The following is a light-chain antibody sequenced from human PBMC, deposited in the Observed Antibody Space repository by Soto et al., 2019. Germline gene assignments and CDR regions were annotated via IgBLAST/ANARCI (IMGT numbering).Light chain of an antibody. J-gene: IGKJ5*01. Sequence: LTQSPCTLPLSPGERATLSCRGSQNIKSNYLAWYQPKPGHAPSVLIFGASTRATGIPDRLSGSGAGAYFNLTISRLEPADFGVYYCQQYGSSPTFGQGTRLEIK. CDR2: GAS. CDR3: QQYGSSPT. CDR1: QNIKSNY. V-gene: IGKV3-20*01.